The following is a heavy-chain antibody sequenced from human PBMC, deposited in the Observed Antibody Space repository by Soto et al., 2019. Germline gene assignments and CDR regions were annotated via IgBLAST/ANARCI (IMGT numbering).Heavy chain of an antibody. V-gene: IGHV5-51*01. Sequence: GESLKISCKGSGYSFTSYWIGWVRQMPGKGLEWMGIIYPGDSDTRYSPSFQGQVTISADKSISTAYLQWSSLKASDTAMYYCARLDGGVAAADPYPYYYYGMDVWGQGTTVTVSS. D-gene: IGHD6-13*01. CDR1: GYSFTSYW. J-gene: IGHJ6*02. CDR2: IYPGDSDT. CDR3: ARLDGGVAAADPYPYYYYGMDV.